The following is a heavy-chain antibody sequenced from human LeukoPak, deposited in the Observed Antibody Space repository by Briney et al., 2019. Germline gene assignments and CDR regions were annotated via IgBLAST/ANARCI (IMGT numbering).Heavy chain of an antibody. CDR1: GGSISSSNW. CDR3: ARDGSDYYDSSGYYPGGAFDI. J-gene: IGHJ3*02. V-gene: IGHV4-4*02. CDR2: IYHSGST. Sequence: PSGTLSLTCAVSGGSISSSNWWSWVRQPPGKGLEWIGEIYHSGSTNYNPSLKSRVTISVDKSKNQFSLKLSSVTAADTAVYYCARDGSDYYDSSGYYPGGAFDIWGQGTMVTVSS. D-gene: IGHD3-22*01.